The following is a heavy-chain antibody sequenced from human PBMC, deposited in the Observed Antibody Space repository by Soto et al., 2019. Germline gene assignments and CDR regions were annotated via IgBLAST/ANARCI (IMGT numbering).Heavy chain of an antibody. V-gene: IGHV1-18*01. Sequence: ASVKVSCKASGYTFTSYGISWVRQAPGQGLEWMGWISAYNGNTNYAQKLQGRATMTTDTSTSTAYMELRSLRSDDTAVYYCARNAAGSFYYYYYGMDVWGQGTTVTVSS. CDR2: ISAYNGNT. D-gene: IGHD2-15*01. CDR3: ARNAAGSFYYYYYGMDV. J-gene: IGHJ6*02. CDR1: GYTFTSYG.